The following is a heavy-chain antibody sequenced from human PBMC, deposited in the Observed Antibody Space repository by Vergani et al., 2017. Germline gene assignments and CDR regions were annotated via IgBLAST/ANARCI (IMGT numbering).Heavy chain of an antibody. J-gene: IGHJ3*01. CDR3: ARVAPSNSEVTPTAFDV. V-gene: IGHV1-18*04. D-gene: IGHD1-1*01. CDR1: GYTFTSYG. CDR2: ISAYNGNT. Sequence: VQLVQSGAEVKKPGESLKISCKGSGYTFTSYGISWVRQAPGQGLEWMGWISAYNGNTNYAQKLQGRVTMTADTSTNTAYMELRSLRSDDTAVYFCARVAPSNSEVTPTAFDVWGQGTMVTVSS.